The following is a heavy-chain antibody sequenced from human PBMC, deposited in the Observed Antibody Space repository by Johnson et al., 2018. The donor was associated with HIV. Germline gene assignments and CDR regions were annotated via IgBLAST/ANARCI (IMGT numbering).Heavy chain of an antibody. CDR1: GFTFSDYY. CDR3: ASTGSGSDDAFDI. D-gene: IGHD3-10*01. V-gene: IGHV3-11*04. Sequence: QVQLVESGGGLVKPGGSLRLSCAASGFTFSDYYMNWIRQAPGKGLEWVSYISRSGSTIYYADSVKGRFTISRDNAKNSLYLQMNSLRVEDTALYYCASTGSGSDDAFDIWGQGTMVTVSS. CDR2: ISRSGSTI. J-gene: IGHJ3*02.